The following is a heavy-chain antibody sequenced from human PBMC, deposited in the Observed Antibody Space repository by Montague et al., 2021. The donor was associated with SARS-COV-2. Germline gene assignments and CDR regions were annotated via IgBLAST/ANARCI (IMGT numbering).Heavy chain of an antibody. D-gene: IGHD6-13*01. J-gene: IGHJ6*02. V-gene: IGHV4-39*07. CDR1: GGSISSSSYY. CDR3: ARLGRQQLVWVSGMDV. Sequence: SETLSLTCTVSGGSISSSSYYWGWIRQPPGQGLEWIGSIYYSGSTYYNPSLKSRVTISVDTSKNQFSLKLISVTAADTAVYYCARLGRQQLVWVSGMDVWGQGTTVTVSS. CDR2: IYYSGST.